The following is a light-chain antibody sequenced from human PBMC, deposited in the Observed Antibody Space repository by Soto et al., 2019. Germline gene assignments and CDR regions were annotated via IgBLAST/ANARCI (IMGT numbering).Light chain of an antibody. CDR1: SSDVGGYNY. J-gene: IGLJ2*01. CDR2: DVS. Sequence: QSALTQPASVSGSPGQSITISCTGTSSDVGGYNYVSWYQQHPGKAPNLMIYDVSNRPSGVSNRFSGSKSGNTASLTISGLQAQDEADYYCSSYTSSSTRRFGGGTKLTVL. CDR3: SSYTSSSTRR. V-gene: IGLV2-14*01.